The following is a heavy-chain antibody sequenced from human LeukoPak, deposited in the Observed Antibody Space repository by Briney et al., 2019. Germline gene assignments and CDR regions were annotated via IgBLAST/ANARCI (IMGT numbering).Heavy chain of an antibody. V-gene: IGHV3-23*01. Sequence: PGGSLRLSCAASGFTFSSYAMSWVRQAPGKGLEWVSAISGSGGSTYYADSVKGRFTISRDNSKNTLYLQMNSLRAEDTAVYYCAKVGDYYDSSGYYPTEDYWGQGTLVTVSS. CDR2: ISGSGGST. CDR1: GFTFSSYA. D-gene: IGHD3-22*01. CDR3: AKVGDYYDSSGYYPTEDY. J-gene: IGHJ4*02.